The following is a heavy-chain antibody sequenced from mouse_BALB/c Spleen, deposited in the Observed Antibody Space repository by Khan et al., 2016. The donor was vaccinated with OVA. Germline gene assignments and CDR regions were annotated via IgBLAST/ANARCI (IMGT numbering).Heavy chain of an antibody. CDR2: ISTGDTYT. V-gene: IGHV5-9-3*01. CDR3: AIPPITTVVATSYWFFDV. CDR1: GFTFSTYA. D-gene: IGHD1-1*01. J-gene: IGHJ1*01. Sequence: EVQLVESGGGLVKSGGSLKLSCAASGFTFSTYAMSWVRQTPEKRLEWVAAISTGDTYTYYPDSVKGRFTISRDNAKNTLYLQMSSLRSEDTAIYYCAIPPITTVVATSYWFFDVWGAGTTVTVST.